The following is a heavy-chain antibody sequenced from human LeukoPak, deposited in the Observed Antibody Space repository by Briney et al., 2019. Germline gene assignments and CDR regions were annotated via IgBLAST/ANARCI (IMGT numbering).Heavy chain of an antibody. V-gene: IGHV4-31*03. D-gene: IGHD4-23*01. J-gene: IGHJ4*02. CDR3: ARGADYGGNSVPFDY. Sequence: SQTLSLTCTVSGGSISSGGHYWGWIRQQPGKGLEWIVYIYYRGTTYYNPSLKSRVSISLDTSKNQVSLKLTSVTAADTAVYYCARGADYGGNSVPFDYWGQGTLVTVSS. CDR2: IYYRGTT. CDR1: GGSISSGGHY.